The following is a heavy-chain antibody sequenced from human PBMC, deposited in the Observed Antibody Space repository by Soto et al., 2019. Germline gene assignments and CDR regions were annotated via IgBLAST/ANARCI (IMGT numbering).Heavy chain of an antibody. CDR1: GGSISSYY. CDR3: AREGIYYGSGRHAFDM. Sequence: SETLSLTCTVCGGSISSYYWSWIRHPPGEGLEWMGYIYYTGSTNYNPSLKSRVTLSVDTSKNQFSMKLSSVTAADTAVYYCAREGIYYGSGRHAFDMWGQGTLVTVS. V-gene: IGHV4-59*01. CDR2: IYYTGST. D-gene: IGHD3-10*01. J-gene: IGHJ3*02.